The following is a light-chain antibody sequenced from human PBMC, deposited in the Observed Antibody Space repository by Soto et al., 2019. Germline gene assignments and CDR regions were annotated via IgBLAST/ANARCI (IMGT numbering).Light chain of an antibody. CDR2: LGS. Sequence: DIVLTQSPLSLPVTPGEPASISCRSSQSLLHRSGYHYLDWYLQKPGQSPQLLIYLGSNRATGVPDRFSGSGSGTDLTLKISRVEAEDVGVYSCLHALQPPRAFGQGTKVEIK. CDR1: QSLLHRSGYHY. J-gene: IGKJ1*01. V-gene: IGKV2-28*01. CDR3: LHALQPPRA.